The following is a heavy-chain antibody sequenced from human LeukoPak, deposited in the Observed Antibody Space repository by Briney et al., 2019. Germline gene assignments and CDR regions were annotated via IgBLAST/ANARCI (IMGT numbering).Heavy chain of an antibody. Sequence: SETLSLTCTVSGGSISSYYWSWIRQPPGKGLEWIGYIYYTGITSYNPSLKSRVTMSVDMSMNQVSLKVTSLTAADTAVYYCAASSGVTLGRFWGQGALVTVSS. D-gene: IGHD3-16*01. J-gene: IGHJ4*02. V-gene: IGHV4-59*06. CDR2: IYYTGIT. CDR3: AASSGVTLGRF. CDR1: GGSISSYY.